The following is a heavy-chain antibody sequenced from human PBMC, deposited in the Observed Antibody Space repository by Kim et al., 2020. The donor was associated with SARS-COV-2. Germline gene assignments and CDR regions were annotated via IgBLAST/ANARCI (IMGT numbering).Heavy chain of an antibody. CDR3: VRCGDSNYFDP. CDR2: IT. V-gene: IGHV3-23*05. Sequence: ITYYADSVQGRFSISRDNTKNTLDLQMSSLRAEDTAIYYCVRCGDSNYFDPWGEGTLVTVS. J-gene: IGHJ5*02. D-gene: IGHD4-17*01.